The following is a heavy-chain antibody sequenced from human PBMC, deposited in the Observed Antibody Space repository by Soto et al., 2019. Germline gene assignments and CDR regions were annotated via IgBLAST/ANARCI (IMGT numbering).Heavy chain of an antibody. CDR1: GGSISSYY. Sequence: QVQLQESGPGLVKPSETLSLTCTVSGGSISSYYWSWIRQPAGKGLEWIGRIYTSGSTNYNPSLKSRATMSVDTSNNQCSLKLSSVSAGDTAVYYCARDDRYCSSTSCYMGDWFAPWSQGTLVIVSS. J-gene: IGHJ5*02. CDR2: IYTSGST. D-gene: IGHD2-2*02. V-gene: IGHV4-4*07. CDR3: ARDDRYCSSTSCYMGDWFAP.